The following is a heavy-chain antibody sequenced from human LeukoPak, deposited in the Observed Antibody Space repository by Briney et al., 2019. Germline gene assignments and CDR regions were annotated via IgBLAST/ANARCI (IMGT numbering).Heavy chain of an antibody. Sequence: PGGSLRLSCAASGFTFSSYAMSWVRQAPGKGLEWVSAISGSGGSTYYADSVKGRFTISRDNSKNTLYLQMNSLRAEDTAVYYCARVVAVAHDAFDIWGQGTMVTVSS. CDR1: GFTFSSYA. CDR3: ARVVAVAHDAFDI. J-gene: IGHJ3*02. D-gene: IGHD6-19*01. CDR2: ISGSGGST. V-gene: IGHV3-23*01.